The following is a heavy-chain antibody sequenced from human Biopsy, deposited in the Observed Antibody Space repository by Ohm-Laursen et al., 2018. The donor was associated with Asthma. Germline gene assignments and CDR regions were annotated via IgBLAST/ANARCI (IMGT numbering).Heavy chain of an antibody. CDR2: ISYDGSTK. CDR1: GFSFSEFV. D-gene: IGHD3-3*01. J-gene: IGHJ6*02. V-gene: IGHV3-30*18. Sequence: SLRLSCAASGFSFSEFVMHWVRQAPGKGLEWVAVISYDGSTKYYADSVKGRFTISRDSSKNTLYLQMNSLRAEDTAVYYCAKDTEGRYDFWSGLSYNYYGMDVWGQGTTVTVSS. CDR3: AKDTEGRYDFWSGLSYNYYGMDV.